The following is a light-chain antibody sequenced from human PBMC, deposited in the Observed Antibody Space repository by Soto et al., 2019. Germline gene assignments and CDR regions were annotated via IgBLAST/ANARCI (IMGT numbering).Light chain of an antibody. CDR1: SSNIGAGYD. CDR3: HSYDTTLSASI. J-gene: IGLJ2*01. Sequence: QSVLTQPPSVSGAPGQRVTISCTGSSSNIGAGYDVHWYHQLPGTAHNLIIFDNTNRPSGVPDRFSGSKSGTSASLAINGLQADDEANYYCHSYDTTLSASIFGGGTKLTVL. CDR2: DNT. V-gene: IGLV1-40*01.